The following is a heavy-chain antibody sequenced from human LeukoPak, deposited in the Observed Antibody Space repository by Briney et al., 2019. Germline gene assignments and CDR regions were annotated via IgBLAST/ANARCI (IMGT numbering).Heavy chain of an antibody. CDR1: GYSISSGYY. CDR3: ARSDSYYYYMDV. D-gene: IGHD3-22*01. V-gene: IGHV4-38-2*02. J-gene: IGHJ6*03. Sequence: SETLSLTCTVSGYSISSGYYWGWIRQPPGKGLEWIGSIYHSGSTYYNPSLKSRVTISVDMSKNQFSLKLSSVTAADTAVYYCARSDSYYYYMDVWGKGTTVTVSS. CDR2: IYHSGST.